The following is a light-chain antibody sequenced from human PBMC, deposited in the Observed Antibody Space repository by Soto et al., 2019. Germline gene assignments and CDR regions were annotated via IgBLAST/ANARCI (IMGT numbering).Light chain of an antibody. CDR2: EVS. Sequence: QCVLTKPASVSGSPGQSITISCTGTSSDVGSYNLVSWYQQHPGKAPKLMIYEVSKRPSGVSNRFSGSKSGNTASLTISGLQAEDEADYYCCSYAGSSTPYVFGTGTKVTVL. CDR3: CSYAGSSTPYV. J-gene: IGLJ1*01. CDR1: SSDVGSYNL. V-gene: IGLV2-23*02.